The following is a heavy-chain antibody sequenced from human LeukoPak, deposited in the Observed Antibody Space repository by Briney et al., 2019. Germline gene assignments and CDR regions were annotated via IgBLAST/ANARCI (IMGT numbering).Heavy chain of an antibody. V-gene: IGHV4-39*07. CDR2: IYSSGSS. D-gene: IGHD1-26*01. J-gene: IGHJ4*02. CDR1: GGSISSTNSY. CDR3: ARKREGPTTGIDY. Sequence: SETLSLTCTVSGGSISSTNSYWGWIRQSPRTGLEWIGNIYSSGSSYYNPSLKSRVTITIDTSENQFSLKLTSVTAADTAVYYCARKREGPTTGIDYWGQGTLVTVSS.